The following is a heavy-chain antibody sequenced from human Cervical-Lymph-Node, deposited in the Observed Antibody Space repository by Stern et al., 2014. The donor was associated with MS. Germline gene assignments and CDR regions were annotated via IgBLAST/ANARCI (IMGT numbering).Heavy chain of an antibody. CDR2: VIPILGTT. D-gene: IGHD5/OR15-5a*01. CDR3: ARDLGVGPSVS. Sequence: QVQLVQSGAEGKKPASSVKVSCKASGGTFNTSAISWVRQAPGQGLEWLGGVIPILGTTNYAQKFQGRVTFTADKSTSTAYMALSGLRYEDTAVYYCARDLGVGPSVSWGQGTVVTVSS. J-gene: IGHJ5*02. V-gene: IGHV1-69*06. CDR1: GGTFNTSA.